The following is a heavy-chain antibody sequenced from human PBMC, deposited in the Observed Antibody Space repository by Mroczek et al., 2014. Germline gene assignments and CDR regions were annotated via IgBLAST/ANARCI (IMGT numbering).Heavy chain of an antibody. CDR3: AREGVSSGWNYYYYYGMDV. V-gene: IGHV3-21*01. CDR2: ISSSSSYI. J-gene: IGHJ6*02. Sequence: VQLQESGEAWSSLGGSLRLSCAASGFTFSSYSMNWVRQAPGKGLEWVSSISSSSSYIYYADSVKGRFTISRDNAKNSLYLQMNSLRAEDTAVYYCAREGVSSGWNYYYYYGMDVWGQGTTVTVSS. D-gene: IGHD6-19*01. CDR1: GFTFSSYS.